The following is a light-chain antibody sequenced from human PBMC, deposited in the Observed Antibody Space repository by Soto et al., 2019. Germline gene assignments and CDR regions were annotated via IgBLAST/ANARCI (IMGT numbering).Light chain of an antibody. J-gene: IGKJ2*01. CDR2: AAS. CDR3: QQADSFPYT. V-gene: IGKV1-12*01. CDR1: QSIGSW. Sequence: DIQMTQSPSSVSASVGDRVTITCRASQSIGSWLAWYQQKPGKAPKLLIKAASSLQSGVPSRFSGRGSGTDFTLTIIILQPEDFATYYCQQADSFPYTFGQGTKLEIK.